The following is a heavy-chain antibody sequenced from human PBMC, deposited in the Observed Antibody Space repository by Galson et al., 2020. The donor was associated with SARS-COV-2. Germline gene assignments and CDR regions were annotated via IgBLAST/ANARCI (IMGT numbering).Heavy chain of an antibody. CDR2: ISGSGGST. J-gene: IGHJ3*02. V-gene: IGHV3-23*01. D-gene: IGHD4-17*01. CDR1: GFTFSSYA. Sequence: GGSLRLSCAASGFTFSSYAMSWVRQAPGKGLEWVSAISGSGGSTYYADSVKGRFTISRDNSKNTLYLQMNSLRAEDTAVYYCAKDQVDYGDYPGAFDIWGQGTMVTVSS. CDR3: AKDQVDYGDYPGAFDI.